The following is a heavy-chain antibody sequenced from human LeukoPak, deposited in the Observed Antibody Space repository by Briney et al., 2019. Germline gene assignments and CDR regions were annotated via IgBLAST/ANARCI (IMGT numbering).Heavy chain of an antibody. Sequence: GGSLRLSCAASGFTFSSYAMHWVRQAPGKGLEWVAVISYDGSNKYYADSVKGRFTISRDNSKNTLYLQMNSLRAEDTAVYYCARDKDYYDSSGYYYDGYYFDYWGQGTLVTVSS. J-gene: IGHJ4*02. CDR1: GFTFSSYA. CDR3: ARDKDYYDSSGYYYDGYYFDY. D-gene: IGHD3-22*01. V-gene: IGHV3-30-3*01. CDR2: ISYDGSNK.